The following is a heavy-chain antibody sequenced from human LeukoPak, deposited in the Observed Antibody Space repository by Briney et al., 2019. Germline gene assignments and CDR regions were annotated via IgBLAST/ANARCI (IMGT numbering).Heavy chain of an antibody. CDR2: IYDNGST. CDR3: ASPRAERSTWYAVDY. Sequence: PSETLSLTCAVSGGSISRSNWWSWVRQSPGKGLEWIGEIYDNGSTNYNPSLKSRVTISVDKSKNQFSLKLSSVTAADTAVYYCASPRAERSTWYAVDYWGQGTLVTVSS. CDR1: GGSISRSNW. D-gene: IGHD6-13*01. V-gene: IGHV4-4*02. J-gene: IGHJ4*02.